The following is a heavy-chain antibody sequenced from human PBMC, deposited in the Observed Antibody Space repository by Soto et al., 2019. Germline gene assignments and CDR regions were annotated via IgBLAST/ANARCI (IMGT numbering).Heavy chain of an antibody. CDR2: IRNKANNYAT. V-gene: IGHV3-73*01. CDR1: GFTFSDSA. J-gene: IGHJ4*02. Sequence: GGSLRLSCAASGFTFSDSAMHWVRQASGKGLEWVGRIRNKANNYATAYGASVKGRFTISRDESKNTAYLQMNSLKTEDTAVYYRTASVDDTFFDYWAQVSLVTVYS. D-gene: IGHD3-3*02. CDR3: TASVDDTFFDY.